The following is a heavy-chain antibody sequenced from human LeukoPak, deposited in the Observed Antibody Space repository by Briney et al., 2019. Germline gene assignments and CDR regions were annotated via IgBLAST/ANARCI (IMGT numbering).Heavy chain of an antibody. D-gene: IGHD1-26*01. CDR2: ISDGGRA. CDR3: ARGRQGAKTRYFDL. J-gene: IGHJ2*01. Sequence: GGSLRLSCAASGFTFSSFAMSWVRQTPGKGLEWLSSISDGGRAFYADSVKGRFTISRDNSKNTLYLQMNSLRAEDMAVYYCARGRQGAKTRYFDLWGRGTRVTVSS. V-gene: IGHV3-23*01. CDR1: GFTFSSFA.